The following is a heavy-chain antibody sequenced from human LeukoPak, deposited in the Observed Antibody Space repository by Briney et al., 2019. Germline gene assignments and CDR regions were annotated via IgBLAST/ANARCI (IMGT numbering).Heavy chain of an antibody. Sequence: GASVKVSCKASGGTFNNYPITWVRQAPGQGLEWMGRIIPIFGTATYAQKFQGRVTITADKSTSTAYMELSSLRSEDTAVYYCARGRTAVQYYDSSGYYKAFDMWGQGTMVTVSS. V-gene: IGHV1-69*06. CDR1: GGTFNNYP. CDR3: ARGRTAVQYYDSSGYYKAFDM. J-gene: IGHJ3*02. D-gene: IGHD3-22*01. CDR2: IIPIFGTA.